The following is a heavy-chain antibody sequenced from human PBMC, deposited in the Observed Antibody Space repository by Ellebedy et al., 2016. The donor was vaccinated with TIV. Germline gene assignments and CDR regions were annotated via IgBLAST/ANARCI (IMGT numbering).Heavy chain of an antibody. V-gene: IGHV1-69*04. Sequence: AASVKVSCKASGGTFSSSAISWVRQAPGQGLEWMGRIIPILGIANYAKKFQGRVTITADKSTSTAYMELSSLRSEDTAVYYCARVSSSRSYWSFDYWGQGTLVTVSS. J-gene: IGHJ4*02. CDR2: IIPILGIA. CDR1: GGTFSSSA. CDR3: ARVSSSRSYWSFDY. D-gene: IGHD1-26*01.